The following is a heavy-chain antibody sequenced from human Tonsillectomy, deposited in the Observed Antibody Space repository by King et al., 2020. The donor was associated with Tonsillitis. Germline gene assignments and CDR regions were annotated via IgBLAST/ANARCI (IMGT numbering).Heavy chain of an antibody. CDR1: GGSISSSSYY. Sequence: LQLQESGPGLVKPSETLSLTCTVSGGSISSSSYYWGWIRQPPGKGLEWIGSIYYSGSTYYNPSLKSRVTISVDTSKNQFSLKLSSVTAADTAVYYCARQPYYYDSTGYYNNWSDPWGQGTLVTVSS. V-gene: IGHV4-39*01. CDR2: IYYSGST. D-gene: IGHD3-22*01. J-gene: IGHJ5*01. CDR3: ARQPYYYDSTGYYNNWSDP.